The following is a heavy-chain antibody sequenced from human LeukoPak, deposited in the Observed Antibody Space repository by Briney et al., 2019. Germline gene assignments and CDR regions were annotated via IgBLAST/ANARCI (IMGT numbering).Heavy chain of an antibody. J-gene: IGHJ4*02. Sequence: SETLSLTCTVSGGSISSSSYYWSWIRQPPGKGLEWIGYIYYSGSTNYNPSLKSRVTISVDTSKNQFSLKLSSVTAADTAVYYCARHYYDSSGYYEPQFDYWGQGTLVTVSS. CDR2: IYYSGST. CDR1: GGSISSSSYY. CDR3: ARHYYDSSGYYEPQFDY. V-gene: IGHV4-61*01. D-gene: IGHD3-22*01.